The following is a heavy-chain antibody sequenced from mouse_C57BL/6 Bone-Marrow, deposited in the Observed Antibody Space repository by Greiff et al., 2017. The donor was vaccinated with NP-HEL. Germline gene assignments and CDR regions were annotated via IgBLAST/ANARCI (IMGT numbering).Heavy chain of an antibody. Sequence: VQLKQSGPVLVKPGASVKMSCKASGYTFTDYYMNWVKQSHGKSLEWIGVINPYNGGTSYNQKFKGKATLTVDKSSSTAYMELNSLTSEDSAVYYCARDWERGAFAYWGQGTLVTVSA. D-gene: IGHD4-1*01. CDR2: INPYNGGT. CDR3: ARDWERGAFAY. CDR1: GYTFTDYY. V-gene: IGHV1-19*01. J-gene: IGHJ3*01.